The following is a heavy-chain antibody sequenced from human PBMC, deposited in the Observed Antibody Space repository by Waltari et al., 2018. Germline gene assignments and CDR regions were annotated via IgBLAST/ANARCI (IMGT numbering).Heavy chain of an antibody. CDR3: AKPLELRDNWFDP. D-gene: IGHD1-7*01. J-gene: IGHJ5*02. Sequence: EVQLLESGGGLVQPGGSLRLSCAASGFTFSSYAMSWVRQAPGKGLGWVSVIYSGGSTYYADSVKGRFTISRDNSKNTLYLQMNSLRAEDTAVYYCAKPLELRDNWFDPWGQGTLVTVSS. CDR1: GFTFSSYA. V-gene: IGHV3-23*03. CDR2: IYSGGST.